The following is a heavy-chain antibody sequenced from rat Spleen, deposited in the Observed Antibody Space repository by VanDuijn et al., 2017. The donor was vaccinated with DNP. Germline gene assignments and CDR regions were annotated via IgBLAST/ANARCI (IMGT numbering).Heavy chain of an antibody. CDR3: TTAFYGPDY. CDR2: ISNDGGTT. Sequence: EVQLVESGGGLVQPGRSLKISCAVSGFTFSDYYMAWVRQAPTQGLEWLASISNDGGTTFYRNSVKGRFTISRDNAKTSLYLQMDSLRSEDKATYYFTTAFYGPDYWCQGVMVTVSS. CDR1: GFTFSDYY. V-gene: IGHV5-20*01. D-gene: IGHD1-11*01. J-gene: IGHJ2*01.